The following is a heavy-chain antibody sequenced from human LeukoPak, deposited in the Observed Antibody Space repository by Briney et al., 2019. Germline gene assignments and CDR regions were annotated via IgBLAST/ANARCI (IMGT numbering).Heavy chain of an antibody. CDR2: IYYSGRT. CDR3: ARRRYYDGSGYLX. CDR1: GDSVSRSDSY. Sequence: PSETLSLTCSVSGDSVSRSDSYWDWIRQPPGKGLEWIGTIYYSGRTYYSPSLKSRVTMSVDPSNNQFSLNLRSVTAADTAVYYCARRRYYDGSGYLXWGQGXLLSVS. J-gene: IGHJ1*01. D-gene: IGHD3-22*01. V-gene: IGHV4-39*01.